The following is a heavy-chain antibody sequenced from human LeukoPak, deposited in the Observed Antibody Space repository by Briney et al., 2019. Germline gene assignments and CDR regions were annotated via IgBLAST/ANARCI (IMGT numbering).Heavy chain of an antibody. V-gene: IGHV3-21*01. CDR2: ISSSSSFI. CDR3: ARDPPLGSCSTISCPHLDY. J-gene: IGHJ4*02. Sequence: GRSLRLSCVASGFTFDDYAMHWFRQPPGKGLEWVSSISSSSSFIYYADSVKGRFTISRDNAKNSLYLQMNSLRAEDTAVYYCARDPPLGSCSTISCPHLDYWGQGTLVTVSS. CDR1: GFTFDDYA. D-gene: IGHD2-2*01.